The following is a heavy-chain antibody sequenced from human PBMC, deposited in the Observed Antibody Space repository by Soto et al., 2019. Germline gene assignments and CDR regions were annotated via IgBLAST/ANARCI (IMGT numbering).Heavy chain of an antibody. CDR1: GFTFSSYS. CDR2: ISSSTSYI. V-gene: IGHV3-21*01. D-gene: IGHD5-12*01. Sequence: PGGSLRLSCAASGFTFSSYSMNWVRQAPGKGLEWVSSISSSTSYIYYADSVQGRLTISRDNAKNSLYLQMNSLRAEDTAVYYCARDRRDGYNFDYWGQGTLVTVSS. CDR3: ARDRRDGYNFDY. J-gene: IGHJ4*02.